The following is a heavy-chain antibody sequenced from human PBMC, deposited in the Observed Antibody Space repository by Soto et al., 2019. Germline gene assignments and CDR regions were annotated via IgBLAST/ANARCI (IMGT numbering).Heavy chain of an antibody. Sequence: EVQLEESGGGLIKPGESLTLSCAASDFILSDAWMKWVRQAPGKGLEWVGRIKSTAHGATTDYAAPLKGRFTILRDDSHNTLSMQMNSLQTDDTAMDYCASYLDSSVLRRYDYWGQGALVTVSS. D-gene: IGHD3-22*01. J-gene: IGHJ4*02. CDR2: IKSTAHGATT. CDR3: ASYLDSSVLRRYDY. V-gene: IGHV3-15*07. CDR1: DFILSDAW.